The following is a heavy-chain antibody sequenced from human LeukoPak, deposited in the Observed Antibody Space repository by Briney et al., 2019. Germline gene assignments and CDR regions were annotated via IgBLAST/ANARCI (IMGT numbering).Heavy chain of an antibody. CDR1: GGSISSNNYF. Sequence: SETLSLTCTVSGGSISSNNYFWGCHRQAPGKGLEWIGSIYYSGNTYYNQSLKSRVTISLDTSKNQLSLKLTSVTAADTALYYCARTPRPMALYTTRDYWGQGTLVTVSS. D-gene: IGHD5/OR15-5a*01. J-gene: IGHJ4*02. CDR3: ARTPRPMALYTTRDY. CDR2: IYYSGNT. V-gene: IGHV4-39*01.